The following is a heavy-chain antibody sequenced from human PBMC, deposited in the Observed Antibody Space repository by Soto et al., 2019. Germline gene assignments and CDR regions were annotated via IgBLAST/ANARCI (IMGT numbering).Heavy chain of an antibody. CDR3: ARDGGYGFRYGDYAYYDY. D-gene: IGHD4-17*01. CDR2: ISPYNSNT. J-gene: IGHJ4*02. CDR1: GYTFTSYG. Sequence: VKVSCKASGYTFTSYGINWVRQAPGQGLEWMGWISPYNSNTHYVEKFQGRVTMTTDTSKNTLYLQMNSLRAEDTAVYYCARDGGYGFRYGDYAYYDYWGQGTLVTVSS. V-gene: IGHV1-18*01.